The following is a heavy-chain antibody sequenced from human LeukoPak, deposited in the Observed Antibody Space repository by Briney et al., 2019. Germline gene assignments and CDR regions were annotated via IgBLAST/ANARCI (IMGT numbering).Heavy chain of an antibody. CDR2: INHSGST. CDR1: GGSFSAYY. D-gene: IGHD2-15*01. V-gene: IGHV4-34*01. Sequence: SETLSLTCAVYGGSFSAYYWSWIRQPPGKGLEWIGEINHSGSTNYNPSLKSRVTISIDASKNQFSLKLSSATAADTAVYYCARKCGGGSCYNYWGQGTLVTVSS. J-gene: IGHJ4*02. CDR3: ARKCGGGSCYNY.